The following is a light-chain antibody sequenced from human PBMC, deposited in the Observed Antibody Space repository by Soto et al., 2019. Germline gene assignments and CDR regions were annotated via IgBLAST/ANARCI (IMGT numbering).Light chain of an antibody. V-gene: IGKV3-20*01. CDR3: QQYGSSLYT. CDR1: QTVSSTY. Sequence: EIVLTQSPGTLSLSLGERATLSCRASQTVSSTYLAWYQQKPGQAPRLLIYAASSRATGIPDRFSGSGSGTDFTLTISRLEPEDFAVYSCQQYGSSLYTFGQGTKLEIK. J-gene: IGKJ2*01. CDR2: AAS.